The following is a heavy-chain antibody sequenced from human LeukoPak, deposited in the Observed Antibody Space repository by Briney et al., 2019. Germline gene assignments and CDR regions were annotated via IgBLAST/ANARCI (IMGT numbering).Heavy chain of an antibody. CDR3: ARAFSGGDCCHY. V-gene: IGHV3-9*01. CDR2: ISWNSGSI. J-gene: IGHJ4*02. Sequence: PGRSLRLSCAASGFTFDDYAMHWVRQAPGKGLEWVSGISWNSGSIGYADSVKGRFTISRDNAKNSLYLQMNSLRAEDTAVYYCARAFSGGDCCHYWGQGTLVTVSS. CDR1: GFTFDDYA. D-gene: IGHD2-21*02.